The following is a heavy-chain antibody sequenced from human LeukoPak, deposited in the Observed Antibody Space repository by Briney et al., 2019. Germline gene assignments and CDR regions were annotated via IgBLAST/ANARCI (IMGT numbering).Heavy chain of an antibody. Sequence: SETLSLTCTVSGGSISSYYWSWIRQPPGKGLEWIGYIYYSGSTNYNPSLKSRVTISVDTSKNQFSLKLCSVTAADTAVYYCARAATVTIGVFDYWGQGTLVTVSS. D-gene: IGHD4-11*01. CDR2: IYYSGST. CDR3: ARAATVTIGVFDY. CDR1: GGSISSYY. J-gene: IGHJ4*02. V-gene: IGHV4-59*01.